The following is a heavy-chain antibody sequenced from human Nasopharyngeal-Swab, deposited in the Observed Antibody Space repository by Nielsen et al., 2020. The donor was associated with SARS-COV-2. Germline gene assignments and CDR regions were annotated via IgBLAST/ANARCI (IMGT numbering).Heavy chain of an antibody. Sequence: SLKISCAASGFTFDDYAMHWVRQTPGKGLEWVSGISRNSGSIGYADSVKGRFTISRDNAKNSLYLQMNSLRAEDTALYYCAKDMGSSGPEYFDLWGRGTLVTVSS. CDR2: ISRNSGSI. CDR1: GFTFDDYA. V-gene: IGHV3-9*01. J-gene: IGHJ2*01. D-gene: IGHD6-19*01. CDR3: AKDMGSSGPEYFDL.